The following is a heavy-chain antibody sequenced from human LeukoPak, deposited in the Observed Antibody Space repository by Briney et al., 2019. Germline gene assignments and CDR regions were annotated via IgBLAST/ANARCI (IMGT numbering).Heavy chain of an antibody. CDR2: IYNVGTT. J-gene: IGHJ4*02. CDR1: EFTVSSNY. Sequence: PGGSLRLSCEASEFTVSSNYMGWVRQAPGKGLKWVSVIYNVGTTYYADSVKGRFTISRDSSKNTLYLQMNNLRAEDTAVYYCARARPYSGYFDYWAQGTLVTVSS. D-gene: IGHD1-26*01. V-gene: IGHV3-53*01. CDR3: ARARPYSGYFDY.